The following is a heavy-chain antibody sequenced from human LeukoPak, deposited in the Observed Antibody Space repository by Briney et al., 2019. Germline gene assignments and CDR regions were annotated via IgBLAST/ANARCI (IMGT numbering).Heavy chain of an antibody. Sequence: PGGSLRLSCAAPGFTFSSYAMSWVRQAPGKGLEWVSAISGSGGSTYYADSVKGRFTISRDNSKNTLYLQMNSLRAEDTAVYYCAKAGEMASHKQLESYYFDYWGQGTLVTVSS. CDR3: AKAGEMASHKQLESYYFDY. CDR1: GFTFSSYA. V-gene: IGHV3-23*01. D-gene: IGHD5-24*01. CDR2: ISGSGGST. J-gene: IGHJ4*02.